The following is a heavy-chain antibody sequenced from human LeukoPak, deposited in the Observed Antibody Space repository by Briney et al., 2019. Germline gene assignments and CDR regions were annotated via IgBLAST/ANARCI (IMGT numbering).Heavy chain of an antibody. CDR1: GYTFTSYD. J-gene: IGHJ4*02. CDR2: MNPNSGNT. Sequence: ASVKVSCKASGYTFTSYDINWVRQATGQGLEWMGWMNPNSGNTGYAQKFQGRVTITRNTSISTAYMELSSLRSEDTAVYYCARGSSGYYYEYYFDYWGQGTLVTVSS. CDR3: ARGSSGYYYEYYFDY. V-gene: IGHV1-8*03. D-gene: IGHD3-22*01.